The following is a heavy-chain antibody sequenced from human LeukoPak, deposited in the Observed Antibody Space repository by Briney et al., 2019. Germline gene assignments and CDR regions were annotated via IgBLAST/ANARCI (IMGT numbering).Heavy chain of an antibody. CDR2: ISGSGGST. V-gene: IGHV3-23*01. J-gene: IGHJ4*02. Sequence: PGGSLRLSCAASGFTFSSYAMSWVRQAPGKGLEWVSAISGSGGSTYYADSVKGRFTISRDNSKNTLYLQMNSLRAEDTAVYYCAKQKGGSSLLNVFDYWGQGTLVTVSS. CDR1: GFTFSSYA. D-gene: IGHD1-26*01. CDR3: AKQKGGSSLLNVFDY.